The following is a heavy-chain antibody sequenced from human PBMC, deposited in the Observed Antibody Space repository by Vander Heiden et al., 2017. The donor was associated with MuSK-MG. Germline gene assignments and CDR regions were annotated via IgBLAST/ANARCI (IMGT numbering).Heavy chain of an antibody. CDR3: ARGRANDYGGNRYFDY. Sequence: QVQLQQWGAGLLKPSETLSLTCAVYGGSFSGYYWSWIRQPPGKGLEWIGEIKHSGSTNYNPSLKSRVTISVDTSKNQFSLKLSSVTAADTAVYYCARGRANDYGGNRYFDYWGQGTLVTVSS. J-gene: IGHJ4*02. V-gene: IGHV4-34*01. CDR2: IKHSGST. CDR1: GGSFSGYY. D-gene: IGHD4-17*01.